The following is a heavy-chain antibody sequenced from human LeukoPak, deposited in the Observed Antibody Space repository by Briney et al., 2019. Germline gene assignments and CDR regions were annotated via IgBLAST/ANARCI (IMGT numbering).Heavy chain of an antibody. J-gene: IGHJ6*02. Sequence: SETLSLTCSVSGGSISKYYWSWIRQPPGKGLEWIGYIYNSENTNYNPALKSRVTISADTSKSQFSLKLSSVTAADTAVYFCARGGNDILGAYFPGIYGMDVWGQGTTVTVSS. CDR2: IYNSENT. V-gene: IGHV4-59*01. CDR3: ARGGNDILGAYFPGIYGMDV. D-gene: IGHD3-9*01. CDR1: GGSISKYY.